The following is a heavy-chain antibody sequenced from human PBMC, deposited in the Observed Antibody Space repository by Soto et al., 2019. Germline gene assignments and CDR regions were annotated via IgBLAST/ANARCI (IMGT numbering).Heavy chain of an antibody. D-gene: IGHD2-2*01. V-gene: IGHV4-39*02. CDR1: GGSISYNSYY. CDR3: ARLVVVAPVANA. J-gene: IGHJ5*02. Sequence: SETLSLTCSVSGGSISYNSYYWGWIRQPPGKGLEWVGGIFYTGTTYYSPSLKDRVTISVDTSKNSFSLNLTSVTAADTAVYFCARLVVVAPVANAWGQGTLATVSS. CDR2: IFYTGTT.